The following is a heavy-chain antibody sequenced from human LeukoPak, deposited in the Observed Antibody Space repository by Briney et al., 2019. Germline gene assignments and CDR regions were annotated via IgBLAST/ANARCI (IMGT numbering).Heavy chain of an antibody. V-gene: IGHV1-69*04. CDR1: GYTFTSYA. CDR3: ARDGAHYYDSFGAFDI. Sequence: GASVKVSCKASGYTFTSYAISWVRQAPGQGLEWMGRIIPILGIANYAQKFQGRVTITADKSTSTAYMELSSLRSEDTAVYYCARDGAHYYDSFGAFDIWGQGTMVTVSS. J-gene: IGHJ3*02. CDR2: IIPILGIA. D-gene: IGHD3-22*01.